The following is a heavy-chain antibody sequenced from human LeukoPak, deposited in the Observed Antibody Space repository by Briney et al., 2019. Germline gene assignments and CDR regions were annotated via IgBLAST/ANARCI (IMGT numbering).Heavy chain of an antibody. Sequence: GGSLRLSCAASGFTFSRSSMNWVRQAPGKGLEWVSSITTSSSYIYYADSVKGRFTTSRDNAKNSLYLQMSSLRAEDTALYYCAKGGSGSYSLDAFDVWGQGTMVTVSS. V-gene: IGHV3-21*04. J-gene: IGHJ3*01. CDR1: GFTFSRSS. CDR2: ITTSSSYI. CDR3: AKGGSGSYSLDAFDV. D-gene: IGHD3-10*01.